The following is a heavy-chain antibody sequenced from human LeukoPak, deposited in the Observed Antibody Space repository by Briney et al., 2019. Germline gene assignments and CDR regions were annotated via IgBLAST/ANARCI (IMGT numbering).Heavy chain of an antibody. V-gene: IGHV4-39*01. CDR1: GGSISSSSYY. Sequence: SETLSLTCTVSGGSISSSSYYWAWIRQPPRKGLEWIGSMYHTGSTYHNPSLKSRVTISVDTSNNLFSLNLFSVTAADTAVYYCAKHENWGGPDYWGQGTLVTVSS. CDR2: MYHTGST. D-gene: IGHD7-27*01. CDR3: AKHENWGGPDY. J-gene: IGHJ4*02.